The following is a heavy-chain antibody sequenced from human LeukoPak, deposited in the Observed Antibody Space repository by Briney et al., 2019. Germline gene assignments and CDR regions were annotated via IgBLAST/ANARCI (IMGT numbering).Heavy chain of an antibody. CDR3: ARRDSYSSGYYYFDY. D-gene: IGHD3-22*01. J-gene: IGHJ4*02. CDR1: GFTFSTYN. Sequence: GSLRLSCAASGFTFSTYNMNWVRQAPGKGLDWIGIINYRGNTYYNPSLKSRVTISVDTSKNQFSLKLSSVTAADTAVYYCARRDSYSSGYYYFDYWGQGTLVTVSS. V-gene: IGHV4-39*01. CDR2: INYRGNT.